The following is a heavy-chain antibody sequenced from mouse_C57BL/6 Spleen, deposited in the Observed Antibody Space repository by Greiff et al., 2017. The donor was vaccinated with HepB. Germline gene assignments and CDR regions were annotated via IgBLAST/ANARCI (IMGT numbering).Heavy chain of an antibody. CDR3: AIYYSNYLDYYAMDY. CDR1: GFSLTSYG. D-gene: IGHD2-5*01. J-gene: IGHJ4*01. CDR2: IWSGGST. V-gene: IGHV2-2*01. Sequence: VQVVESGPGLVQPSQSLSITCTVSGFSLTSYGVHWVRQSPGKGLEWLGVIWSGGSTDYNAAFISRLSISKDNSKSQVFFKMNSLQADDTAIYYCAIYYSNYLDYYAMDYWGQGTSVTVSS.